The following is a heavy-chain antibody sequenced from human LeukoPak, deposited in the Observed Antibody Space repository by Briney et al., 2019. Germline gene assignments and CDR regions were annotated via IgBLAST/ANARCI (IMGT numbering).Heavy chain of an antibody. J-gene: IGHJ4*02. CDR2: IKEDGSEK. CDR3: ARGEYYYDGGY. V-gene: IGHV3-7*04. D-gene: IGHD3-22*01. CDR1: GLTFSSYW. Sequence: GGSLRLSCAVSGLTFSSYWMSCVRQAPGKGLEWVANIKEDGSEKYYVDSVRGRFTISRDNAKNSLFLQMNSLRAEDTAVYYCARGEYYYDGGYWGQGTLVTVSS.